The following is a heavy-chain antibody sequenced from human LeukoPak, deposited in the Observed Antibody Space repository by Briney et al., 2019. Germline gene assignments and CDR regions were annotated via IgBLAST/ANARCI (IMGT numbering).Heavy chain of an antibody. V-gene: IGHV1-58*02. Sequence: SEKVSRKASVFTVSSSAMQWVRQARGQPLGWRGWIVVGSGNTNCAQKFQESVTITRDRSTSTAYMELSSLRSEDTAVYYCAALVPSATRNVDWYFDLWGRGTLVTVSS. CDR1: VFTVSSSA. D-gene: IGHD2-2*01. CDR2: IVVGSGNT. CDR3: AALVPSATRNVDWYFDL. J-gene: IGHJ2*01.